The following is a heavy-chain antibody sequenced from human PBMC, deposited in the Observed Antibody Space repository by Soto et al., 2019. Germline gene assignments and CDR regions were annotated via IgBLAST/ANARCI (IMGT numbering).Heavy chain of an antibody. D-gene: IGHD3-3*01. Sequence: ASVKVSCKASGYTFTNYAMHWVRQAPGQRLEWMGWIDAGNGDTKYSQNFQGRVTITRDTSASTAYMELSSLRSEDTAVYYCARDPYYDFWSGSNWFDPWGQGTLVTVSS. V-gene: IGHV1-3*01. J-gene: IGHJ5*02. CDR2: IDAGNGDT. CDR3: ARDPYYDFWSGSNWFDP. CDR1: GYTFTNYA.